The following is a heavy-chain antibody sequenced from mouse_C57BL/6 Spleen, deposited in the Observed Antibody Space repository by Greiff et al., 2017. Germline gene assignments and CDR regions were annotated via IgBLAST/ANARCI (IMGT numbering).Heavy chain of an antibody. CDR2: INPNYGTT. CDR3: AREGRLSGFAY. V-gene: IGHV1-39*01. J-gene: IGHJ3*01. D-gene: IGHD1-2*01. CDR1: GYSFTDYY. Sequence: EVQLQQSGAELVKPGASVKLSCKASGYSFTDYYMNWVKQSTGQGLEWIGVINPNYGTTSYNQKFKGKATLTVDQSSSTAYMQLSSLTSEDSAVYYCAREGRLSGFAYWGQGTLVTVSA.